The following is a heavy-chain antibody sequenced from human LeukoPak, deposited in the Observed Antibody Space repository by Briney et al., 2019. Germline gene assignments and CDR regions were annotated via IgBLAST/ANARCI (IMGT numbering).Heavy chain of an antibody. CDR3: ARDTKYAFDN. CDR1: GFTLSDYI. V-gene: IGHV3-48*01. Sequence: GGSLRLSSAASGFTLSDYIMNWVPPAPRKGLEWISYVGISSGKTKYADSVKGRFTISGDKAKNTRYLQMNRLRVEDTAVYYCARDTKYAFDNWGQGTLVTVSS. J-gene: IGHJ4*02. CDR2: VGISSGKT. D-gene: IGHD2-2*01.